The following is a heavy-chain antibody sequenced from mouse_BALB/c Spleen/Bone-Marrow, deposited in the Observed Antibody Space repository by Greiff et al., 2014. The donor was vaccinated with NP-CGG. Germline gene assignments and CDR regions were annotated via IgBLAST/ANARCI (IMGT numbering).Heavy chain of an antibody. CDR1: GFTFTDYY. CDR2: IRNKANGYTT. Sequence: EVMLVESGGGLVQPGGSLRLSCATSGFTFTDYYMRWVRQPPGKALEWLGFIRNKANGYTTAYSASVKVRFTISRDNSQRILYLQMITMRAEESADYDRAGRYYGCDGWYFDVWGAGTTVTVSA. V-gene: IGHV7-3*02. CDR3: AGRYYGCDGWYFDV. J-gene: IGHJ1*01. D-gene: IGHD2-14*01.